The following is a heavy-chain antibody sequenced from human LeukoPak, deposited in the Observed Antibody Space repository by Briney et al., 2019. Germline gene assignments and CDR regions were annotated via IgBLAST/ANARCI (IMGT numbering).Heavy chain of an antibody. Sequence: GGSLRLSCAPSGFTLSSYWMSWVRQAPGKGLEWVANIKQDGSEKYYVDSVKGRFTISRDNAKNSLYLQMNSLRADDTAVYYCARKAYGLDVWGNGTTVTVSS. V-gene: IGHV3-7*03. CDR2: IKQDGSEK. J-gene: IGHJ6*04. CDR3: ARKAYGLDV. CDR1: GFTLSSYW.